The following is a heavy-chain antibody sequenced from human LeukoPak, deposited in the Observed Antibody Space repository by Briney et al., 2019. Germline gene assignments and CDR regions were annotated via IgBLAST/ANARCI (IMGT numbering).Heavy chain of an antibody. CDR3: ARAPVSSGSYPFDY. CDR1: GFTVRSNY. CDR2: IYSGGTT. D-gene: IGHD3-10*01. Sequence: PGGSLRLSCAASGFTVRSNYMSWVRQAPGKGLEWVSGIYSGGTTNYADSVKGRFTISRDNSKNILYLQMNSLRAEDTAVYYCARAPVSSGSYPFDYWGQGTPLTVSS. J-gene: IGHJ4*02. V-gene: IGHV3-53*01.